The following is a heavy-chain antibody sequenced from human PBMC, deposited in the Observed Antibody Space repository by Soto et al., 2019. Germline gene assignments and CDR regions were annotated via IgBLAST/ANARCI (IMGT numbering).Heavy chain of an antibody. J-gene: IGHJ4*02. CDR1: GFTFSSYA. D-gene: IGHD6-13*01. CDR2: ISASGGST. V-gene: IGHV3-23*01. Sequence: EVQLLESGGDLVQPGGSLRLSCAASGFTFSSYAMSWVRQAPGKGLEWVSGISASGGSTYYVDSVRGRFTISRDNSNNTLYLQMNSLRAEDTAVYYCALIGQQLIGTKLRDCWGQGTLVAVSS. CDR3: ALIGQQLIGTKLRDC.